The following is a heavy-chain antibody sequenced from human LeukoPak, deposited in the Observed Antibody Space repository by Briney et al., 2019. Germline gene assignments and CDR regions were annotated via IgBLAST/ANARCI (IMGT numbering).Heavy chain of an antibody. CDR2: INWNGGST. D-gene: IGHD6-19*01. J-gene: IGHJ4*02. Sequence: GGALRLSCAASGFTFEDHGMSWVRQVPGKGLEWVSGINWNGGSTGYADSVKGRFTISRDNAKNSLYLQMNSLRAEDTALYYCAAGDRNGWYFDYWGRGTLVTVSS. CDR3: AAGDRNGWYFDY. V-gene: IGHV3-20*04. CDR1: GFTFEDHG.